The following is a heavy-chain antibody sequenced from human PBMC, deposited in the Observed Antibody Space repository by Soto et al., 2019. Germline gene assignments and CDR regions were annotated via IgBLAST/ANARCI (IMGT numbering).Heavy chain of an antibody. V-gene: IGHV3-74*01. J-gene: IGHJ4*02. CDR2: INSDGSST. CDR3: ARDQEGYYDPYFDY. CDR1: GFTFNSYW. Sequence: GGSMRLSCAASGFTFNSYWVHWVRQAPGKGLVWVSRINSDGSSTSYADSVKGRFTISRDNAKNTLYLQMNSLRAEDTAVYYCARDQEGYYDPYFDYWGQGTLVTVSS. D-gene: IGHD3-22*01.